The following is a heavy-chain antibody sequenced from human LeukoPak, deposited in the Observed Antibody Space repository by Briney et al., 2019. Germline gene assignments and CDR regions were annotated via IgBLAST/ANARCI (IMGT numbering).Heavy chain of an antibody. CDR2: INPNSGGT. D-gene: IGHD3-10*01. V-gene: IGHV1-2*02. J-gene: IGHJ5*02. CDR3: ATMVRGVTIPTNWFNP. Sequence: ASVKVSCKASGYTFTGYYMHWVRQAPGQGLEWMGWINPNSGGTNYAQKFQGRVTMTEDTSTDTAYMELSSLRSEDTAVYYCATMVRGVTIPTNWFNPWGQGTLVTVSS. CDR1: GYTFTGYY.